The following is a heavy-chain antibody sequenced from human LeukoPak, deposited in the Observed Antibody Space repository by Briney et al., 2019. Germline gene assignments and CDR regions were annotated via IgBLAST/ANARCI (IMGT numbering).Heavy chain of an antibody. Sequence: GGSLRLSCTASGFTLSHYWMTWVRQAPGKGLEWVAKIEKDGSAAYYVDSMKGRFTISRDNAENSLYLQMNSLRAEDTAVYYCARGGPTVTTPFVDYWGQGTLVTVSS. CDR3: ARGGPTVTTPFVDY. D-gene: IGHD4-17*01. V-gene: IGHV3-7*01. J-gene: IGHJ4*02. CDR1: GFTLSHYW. CDR2: IEKDGSAA.